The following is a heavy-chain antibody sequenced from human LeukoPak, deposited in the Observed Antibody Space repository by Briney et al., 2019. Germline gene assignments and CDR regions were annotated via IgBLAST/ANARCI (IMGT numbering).Heavy chain of an antibody. CDR2: ISSSSSYI. D-gene: IGHD3-10*01. CDR1: GFTFSSYS. J-gene: IGHJ6*02. CDR3: ARDDHDYYGPDV. Sequence: GGSPSLSCAASGFTFSSYSMNWVGQAPGKGLEWVSSISSSSSYIYYADSVKGRFTISRDNAKNSLYLQMNSLRAEDTAVYYCARDDHDYYGPDVWGQGTTVTVSS. V-gene: IGHV3-21*01.